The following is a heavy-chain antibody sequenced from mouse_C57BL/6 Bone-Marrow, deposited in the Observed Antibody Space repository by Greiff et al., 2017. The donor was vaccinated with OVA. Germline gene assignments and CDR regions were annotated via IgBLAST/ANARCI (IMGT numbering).Heavy chain of an antibody. D-gene: IGHD2-2*01. V-gene: IGHV6-3*01. CDR2: IRLKSDNYAT. CDR3: TEATMVTSDDMDY. Sequence: EVKLVESGGGLVQPGGSMKLSCVASGFTFSNYWMNWVRQSPEKGLEWVAQIRLKSDNYATHYAESVKGRFTISRDDSKSSVYLQMNNLRAEETDVYYSTEATMVTSDDMDYWGQGTSLTVSS. J-gene: IGHJ4*01. CDR1: GFTFSNYW.